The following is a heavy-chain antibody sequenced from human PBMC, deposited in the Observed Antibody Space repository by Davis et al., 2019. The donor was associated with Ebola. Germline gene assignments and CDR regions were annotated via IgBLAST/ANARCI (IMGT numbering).Heavy chain of an antibody. Sequence: PSETLSLTCTVSGGSLTNYYWTWIRQPPGKGLEWIGYVYNSGSTNYSPSLKSRVTISVDMSKNQFSLNLTSVTAADTAVYYCARVRALYSGYLDYWGQGALVTVSS. CDR2: VYNSGST. V-gene: IGHV4-59*01. CDR3: ARVRALYSGYLDY. CDR1: GGSLTNYY. J-gene: IGHJ4*02. D-gene: IGHD1-26*01.